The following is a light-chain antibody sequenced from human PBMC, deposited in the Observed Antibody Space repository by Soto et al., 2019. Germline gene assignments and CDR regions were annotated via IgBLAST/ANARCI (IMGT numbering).Light chain of an antibody. J-gene: IGKJ4*01. CDR2: ATS. CDR3: QQYNTAPLT. V-gene: IGKV1-27*01. CDR1: QGIAPY. Sequence: DVQMTQSPSSLSAFVGDRVTITCRASQGIAPYLAWFQQKPGKVPKLLIYATSTLQSGVTSRFSGSGSGTDFTLTISSLQPEDVATYYYQQYNTAPLTFGGGNKVEIK.